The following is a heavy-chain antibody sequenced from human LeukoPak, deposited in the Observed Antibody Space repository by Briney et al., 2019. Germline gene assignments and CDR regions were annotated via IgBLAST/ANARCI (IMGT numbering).Heavy chain of an antibody. V-gene: IGHV1-18*04. CDR1: GYTFTSYG. CDR2: ISAYNGNT. CDR3: ARNDYGDYVLYFDY. Sequence: ASVKGSCKASGYTFTSYGISWVRQAPGQGLEWMGWISAYNGNTNYAQKLQGRVTMTTDTSTSTAYMELRSLRSDDTAVYYCARNDYGDYVLYFDYWGQGTLVTVSS. D-gene: IGHD4-17*01. J-gene: IGHJ4*02.